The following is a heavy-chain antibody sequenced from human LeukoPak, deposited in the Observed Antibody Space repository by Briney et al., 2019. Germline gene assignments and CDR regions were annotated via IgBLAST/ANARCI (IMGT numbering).Heavy chain of an antibody. Sequence: PGGSLRLSCAASGFTFSSYSMNWVRQAPGKGLEGVSYISSSSDTIYYADSVKGRFTISRDNAKNSLYLQMDSLRDEDTAVYYCAREAIFGVVRQYFFDCWGQGTLVTVSS. CDR3: AREAIFGVVRQYFFDC. CDR1: GFTFSSYS. D-gene: IGHD3-3*01. V-gene: IGHV3-48*02. J-gene: IGHJ4*02. CDR2: ISSSSDTI.